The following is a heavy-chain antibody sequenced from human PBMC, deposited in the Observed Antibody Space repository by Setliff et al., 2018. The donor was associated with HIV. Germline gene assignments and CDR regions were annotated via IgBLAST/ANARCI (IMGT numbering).Heavy chain of an antibody. V-gene: IGHV4-34*01. J-gene: IGHJ3*02. Sequence: PSETLSLTCAVYGGSFSNYYWSWIRQPPGKGLEWIGEINHSGSTNYNPSLKSRVTISEDTSKKQFSLKVSSVTAADTAAYYCARGRPKTFDIWGQGTMVTVSS. CDR2: INHSGST. CDR3: ARGRPKTFDI. CDR1: GGSFSNYY.